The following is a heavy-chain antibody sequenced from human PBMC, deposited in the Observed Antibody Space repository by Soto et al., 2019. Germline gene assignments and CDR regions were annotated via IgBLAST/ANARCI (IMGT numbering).Heavy chain of an antibody. V-gene: IGHV3-30-3*01. CDR1: GFTFSTFA. Sequence: QVQLMESGGGVVQPGRSLRLSCAASGFTFSTFAMHWVRQAPGKGLEWVTLISYAGSNKYYADSVKGRLTISRDNSKNTLYLQMNSLRAEDTAVYFCARVGYCISASCSIGAFDIWGQGTMVTVSS. D-gene: IGHD2-2*03. CDR2: ISYAGSNK. CDR3: ARVGYCISASCSIGAFDI. J-gene: IGHJ3*02.